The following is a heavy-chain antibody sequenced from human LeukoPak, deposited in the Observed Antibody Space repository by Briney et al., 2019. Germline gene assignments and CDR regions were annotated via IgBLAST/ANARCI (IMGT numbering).Heavy chain of an antibody. CDR1: GVSISSSSYY. D-gene: IGHD5-18*01. V-gene: IGHV4-39*01. CDR2: IYYSGST. J-gene: IGHJ4*02. CDR3: AGLVDTAAGGPYYFDY. Sequence: SETLSLTCTVSGVSISSSSYYWGWIRQPPGKGLGWIGSIYYSGSTYYNPSLKSRVTISVDTSKNQFSLKLSSVTAADTAVYYCAGLVDTAAGGPYYFDYWGQGTLVTVSS.